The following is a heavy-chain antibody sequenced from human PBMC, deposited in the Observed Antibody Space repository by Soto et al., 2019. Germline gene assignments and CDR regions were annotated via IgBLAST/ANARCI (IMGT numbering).Heavy chain of an antibody. Sequence: PSETLSLTCTVSGSSISSNYWTWIRQPPGKGLEWIGYVYNSGSTNNNPSLKSRVPISEDKSKSQFSLKVNSMTAADTAVYYCARYRREAVAGYTLDNWGQGILVTVSS. V-gene: IGHV4-59*01. CDR2: VYNSGST. CDR1: GSSISSNY. D-gene: IGHD6-13*01. J-gene: IGHJ4*02. CDR3: ARYRREAVAGYTLDN.